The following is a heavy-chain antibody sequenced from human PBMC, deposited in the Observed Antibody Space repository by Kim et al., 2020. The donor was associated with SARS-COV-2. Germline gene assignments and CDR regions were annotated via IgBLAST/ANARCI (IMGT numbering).Heavy chain of an antibody. CDR3: ARQKQATGAVLSFDL. CDR2: INHSGST. V-gene: IGHV4-34*01. J-gene: IGHJ2*01. D-gene: IGHD4-4*01. CDR1: GGSFSGYY. Sequence: SETLSLTCAVYGGSFSGYYWSWIRQPPGKGLEWIGEINHSGSTNYNPSLKSRVTISVDTSKNQFSLKLSSVTAADTAVYYCARQKQATGAVLSFDLWGRGTLVTVSS.